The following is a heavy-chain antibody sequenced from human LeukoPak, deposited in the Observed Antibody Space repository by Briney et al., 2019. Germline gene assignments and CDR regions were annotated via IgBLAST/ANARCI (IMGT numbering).Heavy chain of an antibody. V-gene: IGHV3-33*01. Sequence: GGSLRLSCAASGFTFSSYGMHWVRQAPGKGLEWVAVIWYDGSNKYYADSVKGRFTISRDNSKNTLYLQMNSLRAEDTAVYYCARPAGLYYFDYWGQGTLVTVSS. D-gene: IGHD6-19*01. CDR1: GFTFSSYG. CDR3: ARPAGLYYFDY. J-gene: IGHJ4*02. CDR2: IWYDGSNK.